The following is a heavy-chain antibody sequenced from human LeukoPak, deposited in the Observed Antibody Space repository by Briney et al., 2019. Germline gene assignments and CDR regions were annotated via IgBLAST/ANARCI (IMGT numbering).Heavy chain of an antibody. CDR1: TFTFSSDS. J-gene: IGHJ4*02. D-gene: IGHD6-13*01. CDR3: ERDSGSSWREGVKY. CDR2: ISSSSDYI. Sequence: GGSLRLSCAASTFTFSSDSMNWVPQAPGKGLEGVSSISSSSDYIYYADSVKGRFTVSRANATTSLYLQILSLRVEDSDVYYCERDSGSSWREGVKYWGQGTLVTVSS. V-gene: IGHV3-21*01.